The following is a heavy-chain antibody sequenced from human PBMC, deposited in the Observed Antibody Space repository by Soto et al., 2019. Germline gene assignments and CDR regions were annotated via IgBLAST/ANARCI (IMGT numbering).Heavy chain of an antibody. CDR2: ISVYNGNT. V-gene: IGHV1-18*01. J-gene: IGHJ5*02. Sequence: ASVKVSCKASGYTFSSYGISWVRQAPGQGLEWMGWISVYNGNTKYAQKFQGRVTVSTDTSTSTAYMEVTSLRSDDTAVYYCARLHCSSFSCAGRLLDPWGQGTQVTVSS. CDR1: GYTFSSYG. CDR3: ARLHCSSFSCAGRLLDP. D-gene: IGHD2-2*01.